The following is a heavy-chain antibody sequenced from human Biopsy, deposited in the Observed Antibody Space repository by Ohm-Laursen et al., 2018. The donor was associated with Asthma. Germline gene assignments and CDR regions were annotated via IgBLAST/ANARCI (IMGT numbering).Heavy chain of an antibody. CDR3: VRDGTDDAFDI. CDR1: GFSFSNFA. V-gene: IGHV3-30*01. Sequence: SLRLSCIASGFSFSNFAIHWVRQAPGKGLEWVGVISKDASTQDYADSVKGRFTMARDNSKNTLDLQMNSLREEDTAVYYRVRDGTDDAFDIWGQGTVVSVSS. CDR2: ISKDASTQ. J-gene: IGHJ3*02. D-gene: IGHD1-1*01.